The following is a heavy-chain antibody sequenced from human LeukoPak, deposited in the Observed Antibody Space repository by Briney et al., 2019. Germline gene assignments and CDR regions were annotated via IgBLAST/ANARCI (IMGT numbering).Heavy chain of an antibody. Sequence: SVRVSCKASGFTFSGYYMHWVRQAPGQGLEWMGIINPSGGSTSYAQKFQGRVTMTRDTSTRIVYMELSSLRSEDTAVYYCARWGASGLALIYYYGMDVWGQGTTVTDSS. CDR1: GFTFSGYY. CDR2: INPSGGST. V-gene: IGHV1-46*01. D-gene: IGHD3/OR15-3a*01. J-gene: IGHJ6*02. CDR3: ARWGASGLALIYYYGMDV.